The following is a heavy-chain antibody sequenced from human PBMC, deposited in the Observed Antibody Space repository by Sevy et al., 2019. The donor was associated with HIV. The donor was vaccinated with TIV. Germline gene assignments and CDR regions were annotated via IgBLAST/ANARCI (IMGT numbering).Heavy chain of an antibody. D-gene: IGHD3-16*01. J-gene: IGHJ3*02. V-gene: IGHV1-69*13. CDR2: ITPFFGSA. CDR1: GGTFDTYS. CDR3: ARDRDITFGGGDAFDI. Sequence: ASVKVSCKASGGTFDTYSISWVRQAPGQGPECMRGITPFFGSANYAQKFQGRLTITADQSPSTAYLELSNLRSEDTAVYYCARDRDITFGGGDAFDIWGQGTMVTVSS.